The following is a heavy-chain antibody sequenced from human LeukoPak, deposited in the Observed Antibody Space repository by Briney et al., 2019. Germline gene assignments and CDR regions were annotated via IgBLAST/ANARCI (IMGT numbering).Heavy chain of an antibody. CDR1: GFTFSSYS. V-gene: IGHV3-48*04. D-gene: IGHD4-17*01. Sequence: GGSLRLSCAASGFTFSSYSMNWVRQAPGKGLEWVSYISSSGSTIYYADSVKGRFTISRDNAKNSLYLQMNSLRAEDTAVYYCASARFTYGDYAFDYWGQGTLVTVSS. J-gene: IGHJ4*02. CDR3: ASARFTYGDYAFDY. CDR2: ISSSGSTI.